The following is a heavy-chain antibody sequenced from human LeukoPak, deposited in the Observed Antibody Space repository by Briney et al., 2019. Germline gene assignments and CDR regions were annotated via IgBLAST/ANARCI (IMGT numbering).Heavy chain of an antibody. Sequence: GGSLRLSCAASGFTFSSYAMSWVRQAPGKGLEWVSSISGSGGSTYYADSVKGRFTISRDNSKNTLYLQMNSLRAEDTAVYYCAKVLGITGTTGFDYWGQGTLVTVSS. D-gene: IGHD1/OR15-1a*01. CDR3: AKVLGITGTTGFDY. CDR2: ISGSGGST. V-gene: IGHV3-23*01. CDR1: GFTFSSYA. J-gene: IGHJ4*02.